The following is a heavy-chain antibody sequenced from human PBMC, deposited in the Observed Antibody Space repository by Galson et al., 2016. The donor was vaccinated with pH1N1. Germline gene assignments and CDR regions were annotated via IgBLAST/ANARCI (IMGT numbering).Heavy chain of an antibody. D-gene: IGHD2-2*01. CDR3: ARDRNVEPAAMGYYYHGMDV. V-gene: IGHV3-7*01. CDR1: GFTFMNFW. CDR2: IKQDGREK. Sequence: SLRLSCAATGFTFMNFWMSWVRQAPGQGLEWVANIKQDGREKYYVDSVTGRFTISRDNAKNSLYLQMNSLRVEDTAVYYCARDRNVEPAAMGYYYHGMDVWGQGTTVTVSS. J-gene: IGHJ6*02.